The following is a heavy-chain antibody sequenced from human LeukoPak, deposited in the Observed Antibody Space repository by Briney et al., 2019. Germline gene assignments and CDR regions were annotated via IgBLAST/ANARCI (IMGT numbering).Heavy chain of an antibody. D-gene: IGHD2-15*01. CDR1: VYTFTTYD. V-gene: IGHV1-8*01. J-gene: IGHJ6*03. Sequence: GASVKVSCKASVYTFTTYDINWVRQAAGQGLEWMGWMNPNSGNTGFAHKFQGRISMTRNTSKSTAYMELSSLRSEDTAVYYCARGPQAPGYCTGGSCYSFYYYYMDVWGKGTTVTVSS. CDR3: ARGPQAPGYCTGGSCYSFYYYYMDV. CDR2: MNPNSGNT.